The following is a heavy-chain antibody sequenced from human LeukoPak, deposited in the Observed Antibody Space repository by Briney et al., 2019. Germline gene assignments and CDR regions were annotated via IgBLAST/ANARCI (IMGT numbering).Heavy chain of an antibody. CDR2: INPSGGST. V-gene: IGHV1-46*01. CDR1: GYTFTNYY. D-gene: IGHD5-12*01. Sequence: GASVKVSCKASGYTFTNYYMNWVRQAPGQGLEWMGIINPSGGSTSYAQKFQGRVTVTRDTSTSTVYMELSSLRSEDTAMYYCAREGEISYDLSDYWGQGTLVTVSS. CDR3: AREGEISYDLSDY. J-gene: IGHJ4*02.